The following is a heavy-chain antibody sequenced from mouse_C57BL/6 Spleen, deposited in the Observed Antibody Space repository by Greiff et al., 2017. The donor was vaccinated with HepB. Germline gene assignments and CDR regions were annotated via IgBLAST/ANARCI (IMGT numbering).Heavy chain of an antibody. CDR1: GYTFTSYW. J-gene: IGHJ2*01. Sequence: QVQLQQPGAELVRPGTSVKLSCKASGYTFTSYWMHWVKQRPGQGLEWIGVIDPSDSYTNYNQKFKGKATLTVDTSSSTAYMQLSSLTSEDSAVYYVARRRNFDYWGQGTTLTVSS. CDR3: ARRRNFDY. V-gene: IGHV1-59*01. CDR2: IDPSDSYT.